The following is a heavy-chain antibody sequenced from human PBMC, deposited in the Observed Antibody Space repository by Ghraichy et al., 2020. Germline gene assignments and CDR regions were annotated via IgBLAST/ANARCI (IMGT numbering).Heavy chain of an antibody. CDR1: GFAFSAYD. CDR2: IGSTGDT. CDR3: ARVDYFYGMDV. V-gene: IGHV3-13*01. J-gene: IGHJ6*02. Sequence: GESLNISCGVSGFAFSAYDMHWVRQVTGKGLEWVSGIGSTGDTYYADSVKGRFIISRENARDSLYLLMNSLRAEDTAVYYCARVDYFYGMDVWGHGTTVTVSS. D-gene: IGHD3-9*01.